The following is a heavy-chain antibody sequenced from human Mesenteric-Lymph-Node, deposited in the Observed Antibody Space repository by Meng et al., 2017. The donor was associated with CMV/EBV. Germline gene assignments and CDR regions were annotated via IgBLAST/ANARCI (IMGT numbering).Heavy chain of an antibody. D-gene: IGHD2/OR15-2a*01. V-gene: IGHV3-53*01. J-gene: IGHJ4*02. CDR1: GFTVRGNH. CDR2: IYNNDNT. Sequence: GGPLRPSCAASGFTVRGNHMNWVRQAPGKGLEWVAVIYNNDNTFYADSVKGRFTISRDDSKNTLALQMNSLTFDDTAVYYCARDPSNMAIYGRDGNAGNWGQGTLVTVSS. CDR3: ARDPSNMAIYGRDGNAGN.